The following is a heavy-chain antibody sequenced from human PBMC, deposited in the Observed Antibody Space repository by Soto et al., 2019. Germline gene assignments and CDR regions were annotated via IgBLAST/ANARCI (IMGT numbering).Heavy chain of an antibody. J-gene: IGHJ6*02. CDR1: GYTFTSYA. CDR2: INAGNGNT. Sequence: ASVKVSCKASGYTFTSYAMHWVRQAPGQRLEWMGWINAGNGNTKYSQKFQGRVTITRDTSASTAYMELSSLRSEDTAMYYCARPEGRGSSDWYDPTYYGMDVWGQGTTVTVSS. D-gene: IGHD6-19*01. CDR3: ARPEGRGSSDWYDPTYYGMDV. V-gene: IGHV1-3*01.